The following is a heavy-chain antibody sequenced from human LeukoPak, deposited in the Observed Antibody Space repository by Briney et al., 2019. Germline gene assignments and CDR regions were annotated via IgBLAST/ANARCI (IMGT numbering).Heavy chain of an antibody. D-gene: IGHD5-18*01. V-gene: IGHV4-34*01. J-gene: IGHJ4*02. CDR1: GGSFSGYY. CDR2: INHSGST. CDR3: ARHLDTAMVFGY. Sequence: PSETLSLTCAVYGGSFSGYYWSWIRQPPGKGLEWIGEINHSGSTNYNPSLKSRVTISVDTSKNQFSLKLSSVTAADTAVYYCARHLDTAMVFGYWGQGTLVTVSS.